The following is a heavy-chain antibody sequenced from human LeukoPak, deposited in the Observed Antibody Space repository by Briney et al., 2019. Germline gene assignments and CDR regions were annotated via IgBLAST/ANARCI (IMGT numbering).Heavy chain of an antibody. CDR3: ARYSPLYCSSTSCSIIWGGGWFDP. J-gene: IGHJ5*02. CDR2: MYYSGST. V-gene: IGHV4-39*07. CDR1: GGSISSSSYL. Sequence: PSETLSLTCTVSGGSISSSSYLRGLIRQPPGKGLEWIGSMYYSGSTYYNPSLKSRVTISVDTSKNQFSLKLSSVTAADTAVYYCARYSPLYCSSTSCSIIWGGGWFDPWGQGTLVTVSS. D-gene: IGHD2-2*01.